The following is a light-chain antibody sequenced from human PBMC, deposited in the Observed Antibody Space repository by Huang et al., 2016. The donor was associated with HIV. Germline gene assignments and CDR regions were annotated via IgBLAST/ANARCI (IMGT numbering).Light chain of an antibody. CDR2: DAS. Sequence: DIQMTQSPSSLSASVGDRVTITCQASQDITTFLAWYQQRPGKASKLLIYDASALETGVPSRFSGSGSGTDFTFTISSLKPEDIATYYCQQYDSLPWTFGPGTKVDIK. CDR1: QDITTF. V-gene: IGKV1-33*01. CDR3: QQYDSLPWT. J-gene: IGKJ3*01.